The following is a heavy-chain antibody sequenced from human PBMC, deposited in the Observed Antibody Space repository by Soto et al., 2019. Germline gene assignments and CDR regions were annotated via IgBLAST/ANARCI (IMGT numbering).Heavy chain of an antibody. J-gene: IGHJ5*02. CDR1: GGSFSGYY. CDR3: ALSPLWFGELS. V-gene: IGHV4-34*01. CDR2: INHSGST. D-gene: IGHD3-10*01. Sequence: QVQLQQWGAGLLKPSETLSLTCAVYGGSFSGYYWSWIRQPPGKGLEWIGEINHSGSTNYNPSLKSRVTLSVDTPKNQFSLKLSSVTAADTAVYYCALSPLWFGELSWGQGTLVTVSS.